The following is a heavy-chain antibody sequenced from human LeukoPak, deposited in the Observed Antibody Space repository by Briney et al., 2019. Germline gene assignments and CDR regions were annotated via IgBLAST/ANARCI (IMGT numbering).Heavy chain of an antibody. CDR3: AGGGSYFSFDY. V-gene: IGHV4-4*07. D-gene: IGHD1-26*01. CDR2: IYTSGST. Sequence: SETLSLTFTVSGGSIISYYWSWIRQPAGKGLEWIGRIYTSGSTNYNPSLKSRVTMSVDTSKNQFSLKLSSVTAADTAVYYCAGGGSYFSFDYWGQGTLVTVSS. J-gene: IGHJ4*02. CDR1: GGSIISYY.